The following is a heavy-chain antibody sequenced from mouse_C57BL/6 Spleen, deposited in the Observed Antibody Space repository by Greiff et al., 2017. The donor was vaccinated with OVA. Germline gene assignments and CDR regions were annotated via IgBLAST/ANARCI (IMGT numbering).Heavy chain of an antibody. Sequence: EVQRVESEGGLVQPGSSMKLSCTASGFTFSDYYMAWVRQVPEKGLEWVANINYDGSSTYYLDSLKSRFIISRDNAKNILYLQMSSLKSEDTATYYCARGRDYYGSKGAMDYWGQGTSVTVSS. CDR1: GFTFSDYY. V-gene: IGHV5-16*01. CDR2: INYDGSST. D-gene: IGHD1-1*01. CDR3: ARGRDYYGSKGAMDY. J-gene: IGHJ4*01.